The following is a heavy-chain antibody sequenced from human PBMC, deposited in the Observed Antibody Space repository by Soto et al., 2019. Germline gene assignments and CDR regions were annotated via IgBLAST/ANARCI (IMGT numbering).Heavy chain of an antibody. CDR3: ARELEAAGYYYGMDV. D-gene: IGHD6-13*01. CDR1: GGSISSSNW. V-gene: IGHV4-4*02. Sequence: SETLSLTCAVSGGSISSSNWWSWVRQPPGKGLEWIGRIYTSGSTNYNPSLKSRVTMSVDTSKNQFSLKLSSVTAADTAVYYCARELEAAGYYYGMDVWGQGTTVTVSS. CDR2: IYTSGST. J-gene: IGHJ6*02.